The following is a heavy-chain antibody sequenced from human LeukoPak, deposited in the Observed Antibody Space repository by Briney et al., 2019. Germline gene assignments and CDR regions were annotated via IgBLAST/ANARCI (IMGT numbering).Heavy chain of an antibody. CDR3: ATKGYDSSGYYFDY. CDR2: IIPIFGTA. J-gene: IGHJ4*02. V-gene: IGHV1-69*05. Sequence: AASVKVSCKASGGTFSSYAISWVRQAPGQGLERMGGIIPIFGTANYAQKFQGRVTITTDESTSTAYMELSSLRSEDTAVYYCATKGYDSSGYYFDYWGQGTLVTVSS. D-gene: IGHD3-22*01. CDR1: GGTFSSYA.